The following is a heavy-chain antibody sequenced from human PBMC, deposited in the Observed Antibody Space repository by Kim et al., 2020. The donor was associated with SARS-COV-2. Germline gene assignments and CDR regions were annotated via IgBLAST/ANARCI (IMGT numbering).Heavy chain of an antibody. J-gene: IGHJ5*02. D-gene: IGHD4-17*01. Sequence: GGSLRLSCAASGFTFSSYAMHWVRQAPGKGLEWVAVISYDGSNKYYADSVKGRFTISRDNSKNTLYLQMNSLRAEDTAVYYCARDPTDYGDPTWFDPWGQGTLVTVSS. CDR3: ARDPTDYGDPTWFDP. CDR2: ISYDGSNK. V-gene: IGHV3-30*04. CDR1: GFTFSSYA.